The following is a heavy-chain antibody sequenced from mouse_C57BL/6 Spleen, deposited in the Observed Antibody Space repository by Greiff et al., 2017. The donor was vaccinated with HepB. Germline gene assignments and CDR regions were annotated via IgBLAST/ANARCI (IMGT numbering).Heavy chain of an antibody. CDR3: ARDSGTTVVDTDAMDY. V-gene: IGHV5-4*01. CDR1: GFTFSSYA. D-gene: IGHD1-1*01. J-gene: IGHJ4*01. CDR2: ISDGGSYT. Sequence: EVNVVESGGGLVKPGGSLKLSCAASGFTFSSYAMSWVRQTPEKRLEWVATISDGGSYTYYPDNVKGRFTISRDNAKNNLYLQMSHLKSEDTAMYYCARDSGTTVVDTDAMDYWGQGTSVTVSS.